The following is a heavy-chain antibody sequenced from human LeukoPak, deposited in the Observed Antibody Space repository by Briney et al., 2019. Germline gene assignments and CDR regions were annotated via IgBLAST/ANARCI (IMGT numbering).Heavy chain of an antibody. CDR1: VYTFTGYY. CDR2: ISAYNGNT. CDR3: ARDCSSTSCYWTNYYYYYGMDV. J-gene: IGHJ6*02. D-gene: IGHD2-2*01. Sequence: ASVKVSCKASVYTFTGYYMHWVRQAPGQGLEWMGWISAYNGNTNYAQKLQGRVTMTTDTSTSTAYMELRSLRSDDTAVYYCARDCSSTSCYWTNYYYYYGMDVWGQGTTVTVSS. V-gene: IGHV1-18*04.